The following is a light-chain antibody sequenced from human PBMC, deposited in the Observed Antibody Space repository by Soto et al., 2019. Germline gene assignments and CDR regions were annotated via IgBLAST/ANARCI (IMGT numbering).Light chain of an antibody. Sequence: QSVLTQPASVSGSPGQSITISCTGNSSDVGNYNYVSWYQQYPGRVPKPLIYMVSNRASGVSNRFSGSKPGNTASLTISGLQAEDEADYFCTSPTPGSLYVFGTGTKVTVL. CDR2: MVS. J-gene: IGLJ1*01. CDR1: SSDVGNYNY. V-gene: IGLV2-14*01. CDR3: TSPTPGSLYV.